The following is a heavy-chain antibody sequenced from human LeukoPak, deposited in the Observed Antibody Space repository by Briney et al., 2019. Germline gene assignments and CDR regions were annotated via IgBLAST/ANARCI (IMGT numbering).Heavy chain of an antibody. J-gene: IGHJ4*02. V-gene: IGHV3-43*01. CDR1: GVAFEQST. CDR3: AAGDEPSPFTLYH. D-gene: IGHD3-16*02. Sequence: GGSLIITCSASGVAFEQSTMHWVRQAPGKGLEWVAVINWNGRLIHYADSVKGRFTISRDNSKNSLYLQLSSLPSDDTALYFCAAGDEPSPFTLYHWGQGTLVTVSS. CDR2: INWNGRLI.